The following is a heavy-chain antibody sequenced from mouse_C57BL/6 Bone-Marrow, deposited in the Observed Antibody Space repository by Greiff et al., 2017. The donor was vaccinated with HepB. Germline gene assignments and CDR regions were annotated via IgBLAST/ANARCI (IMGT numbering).Heavy chain of an antibody. CDR3: TVYGLFAY. J-gene: IGHJ3*01. CDR2: IDPENGDT. D-gene: IGHD2-10*02. V-gene: IGHV14-4*01. CDR1: GFNIKDDY. Sequence: EVQLQQSGAELVRPGASVKLSCTASGFNIKDDYMHWVKQRPEQGLEWIGWIDPENGDTEYASKFQGKATITADTSSNTAYLQLSSLTSEDTAVYYCTVYGLFAYWGQGTLVTVSA.